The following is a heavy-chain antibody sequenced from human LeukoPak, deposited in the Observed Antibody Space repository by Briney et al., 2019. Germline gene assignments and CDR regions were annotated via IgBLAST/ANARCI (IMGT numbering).Heavy chain of an antibody. CDR1: GGSISSYY. Sequence: SETLSLTCTVSGGSISSYYWSWIRQPPGKGLKWIGYIYYSGSTNYNPSLKSRVTISVDTSKNQFSLKLSSVTAADTAVYYCARARPNLRNEYYFDYWGQGTLVTVSS. V-gene: IGHV4-59*01. CDR3: ARARPNLRNEYYFDY. D-gene: IGHD1-1*01. CDR2: IYYSGST. J-gene: IGHJ4*02.